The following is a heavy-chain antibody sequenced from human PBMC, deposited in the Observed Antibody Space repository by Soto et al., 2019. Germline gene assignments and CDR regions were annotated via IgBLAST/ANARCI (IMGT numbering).Heavy chain of an antibody. CDR2: INPNSGGT. Sequence: QVQLVQSGAEVKKPGASVKVSCKASGYTFTGYYMHWVRQAPGQGLEWMGWINPNSGGTNYAQKFQAWVTETSDTPISTAYMELSRLRSDDTAVYYCARGYCSSTGCYDAFDIWGQGTMVTVSS. J-gene: IGHJ3*02. CDR3: ARGYCSSTGCYDAFDI. V-gene: IGHV1-2*04. CDR1: GYTFTGYY. D-gene: IGHD2-2*01.